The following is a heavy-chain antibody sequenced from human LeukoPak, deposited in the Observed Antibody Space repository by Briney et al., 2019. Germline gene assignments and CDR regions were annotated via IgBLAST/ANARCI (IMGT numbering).Heavy chain of an antibody. V-gene: IGHV4-39*02. D-gene: IGHD6-19*01. Sequence: SETLSLTCTVSGGSISSSSYYWGWIRQPPGKGLEWIGSIYYSGSTYYNPSLKSRVTISVDTSKNQFSLKLGSVTAADTAVYYCARDRGGAVAGTANNWFDPWGQGTLVTVSS. CDR3: ARDRGGAVAGTANNWFDP. CDR1: GGSISSSSYY. CDR2: IYYSGST. J-gene: IGHJ5*02.